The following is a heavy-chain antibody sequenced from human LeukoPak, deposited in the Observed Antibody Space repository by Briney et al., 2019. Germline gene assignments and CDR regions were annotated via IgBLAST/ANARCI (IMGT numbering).Heavy chain of an antibody. J-gene: IGHJ4*02. CDR3: VTTMIVVAGNFDY. D-gene: IGHD3-22*01. CDR2: IYSGGST. Sequence: GGSLRLSCAASGFTVSSNYMSWVRQAPGKGLEWVSVIYSGGSTYYADSVKGRFTISRDNSKNTLYLQMNSLRAEDTAVYYCVTTMIVVAGNFDYWGQGTLVTVSS. V-gene: IGHV3-53*05. CDR1: GFTVSSNY.